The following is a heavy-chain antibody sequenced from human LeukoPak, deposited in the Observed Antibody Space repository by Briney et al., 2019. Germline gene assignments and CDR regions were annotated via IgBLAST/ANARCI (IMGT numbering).Heavy chain of an antibody. J-gene: IGHJ5*02. CDR1: GYTFTGYY. CDR2: INPDNDGT. V-gene: IGHV1-2*02. CDR3: ARESPDIVVVVTAALRRSWFDP. D-gene: IGHD2-15*01. Sequence: ASVKVSCKASGYTFTGYYIHWVRQAPGQGFEWMGWINPDNDGTNYAQKFQGRATMTRDTSISTAYMELTRLKSDDTAVYYCARESPDIVVVVTAALRRSWFDPWGQGTLVTVSS.